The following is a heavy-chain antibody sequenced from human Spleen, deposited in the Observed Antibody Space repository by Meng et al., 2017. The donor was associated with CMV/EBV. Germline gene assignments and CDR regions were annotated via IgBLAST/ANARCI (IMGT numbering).Heavy chain of an antibody. CDR3: ASRYCGGTGCSTPFDY. J-gene: IGHJ4*02. V-gene: IGHV3-64*02. CDR2: ISSSGRSI. Sequence: SELRFSTYGMHWVRQAPGERLEYVSAISSSGRSIYYAGSVKDRFTISGDNSKNTLYLQVSGLRAEDMAVYYCASRYCGGTGCSTPFDYWGQGALVTVSS. D-gene: IGHD2-2*02. CDR1: ELRFSTYG.